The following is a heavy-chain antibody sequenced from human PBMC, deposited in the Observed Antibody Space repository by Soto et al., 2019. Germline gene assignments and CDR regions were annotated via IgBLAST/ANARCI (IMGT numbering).Heavy chain of an antibody. CDR3: ARIQLWSDVVDY. V-gene: IGHV3-23*01. CDR1: GFTFSSYA. J-gene: IGHJ4*02. Sequence: GGSLRLSCAASGFTFSSYAMSWVRQAPGKGLEWVSAISGSGGSTYYADSVKGRFTISRDNSKNTLYLQMNSLRAEDTAVYYCARIQLWSDVVDYWGQGTLVTVSS. CDR2: ISGSGGST. D-gene: IGHD5-18*01.